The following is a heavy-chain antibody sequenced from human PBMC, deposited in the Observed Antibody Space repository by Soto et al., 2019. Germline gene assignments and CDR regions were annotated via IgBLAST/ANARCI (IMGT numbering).Heavy chain of an antibody. V-gene: IGHV3-30*03. CDR2: ISYDGSLQ. J-gene: IGHJ5*02. CDR1: GFAFSSYG. CDR3: VSDRGYGHASVPYA. Sequence: QAQLVESGGGVVQPGRSLRLSCAASGFAFSSYGMHWVRQAPGTGLEWVAVISYDGSLQHYADSVKGRFTISRDNSKNMVLLQISSLRAEDTAVYYCVSDRGYGHASVPYAWGQRALVSVAS. D-gene: IGHD5-18*01.